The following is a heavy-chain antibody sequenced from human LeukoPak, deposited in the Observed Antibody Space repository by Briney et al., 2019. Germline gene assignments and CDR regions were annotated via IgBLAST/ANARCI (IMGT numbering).Heavy chain of an antibody. CDR1: GFTFSSYA. D-gene: IGHD3-10*01. CDR2: ISGGGGST. J-gene: IGHJ4*02. Sequence: GGSLSLSCSASGFTFSSYAMSWVRQPPGKGLEWVSGISGGGGSTYYADSVKGRFTISRDNSKNTLYLHMNSLSAEDTAVYYCAKLSRYYYGSGSAFDYWGQGTLVTVSS. V-gene: IGHV3-23*01. CDR3: AKLSRYYYGSGSAFDY.